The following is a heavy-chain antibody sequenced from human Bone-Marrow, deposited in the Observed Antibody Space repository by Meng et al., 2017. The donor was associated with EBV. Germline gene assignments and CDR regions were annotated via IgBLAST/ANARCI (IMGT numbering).Heavy chain of an antibody. CDR3: VGAHYGDSSGYYYAY. CDR1: GGSISSSNW. Sequence: QVPVRDAGPGLVRPSGTLSLTCAVSGGSISSSNWWSWVRQPPGKGLEWIGEIYHSGSTNYNPSLKSRVTISVDKSKNQFSLKLSSGTAADTAVYYCVGAHYGDSSGYYYAYWGQGTLVTVSS. V-gene: IGHV4-4*02. CDR2: IYHSGST. J-gene: IGHJ4*02. D-gene: IGHD3-22*01.